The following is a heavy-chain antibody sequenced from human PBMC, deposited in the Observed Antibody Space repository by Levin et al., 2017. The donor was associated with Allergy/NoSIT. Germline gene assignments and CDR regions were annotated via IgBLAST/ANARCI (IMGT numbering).Heavy chain of an antibody. CDR2: IWYDGSNK. V-gene: IGHV3-33*01. J-gene: IGHJ4*02. CDR1: GFTFSSYG. Sequence: PGGSLRLSCAASGFTFSSYGMHWVRQAPGKGLEWVAVIWYDGSNKYYADSVKGRFTISRDNSKNTLYLQMNSLRAEDTAVYYCARGRTLRYFDLLGYWGQGTLVTVSS. CDR3: ARGRTLRYFDLLGY. D-gene: IGHD3-9*01.